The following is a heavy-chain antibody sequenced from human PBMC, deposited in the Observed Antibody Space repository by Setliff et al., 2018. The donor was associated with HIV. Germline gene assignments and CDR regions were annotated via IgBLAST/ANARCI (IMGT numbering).Heavy chain of an antibody. CDR2: INAGNGNT. Sequence: GASVKVSCKASGYTFTSYDINWVRQATGQGLEWMGWINAGNGNTKYSQKFQGRVTITRDTSASTAYMELSSLRSEDTAVYYCARDFRGYYYFDYWGQGTLVTVSS. J-gene: IGHJ4*02. D-gene: IGHD3-22*01. V-gene: IGHV1-3*01. CDR1: GYTFTSYD. CDR3: ARDFRGYYYFDY.